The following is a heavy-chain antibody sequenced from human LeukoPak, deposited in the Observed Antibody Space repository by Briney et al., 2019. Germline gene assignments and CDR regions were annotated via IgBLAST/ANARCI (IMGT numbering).Heavy chain of an antibody. CDR1: GGSISSYY. D-gene: IGHD1-7*01. CDR2: IYYSGST. Sequence: SETLSLTCTVSGGSISSYYWSWIQQPPGKGLEWIGYIYYSGSTNYNPFHKGRVTISVDTSKNQFSLKLSSVTAADTAVYYCARDNWNYGSSMDVWGQGTTVTVSS. J-gene: IGHJ6*02. CDR3: ARDNWNYGSSMDV. V-gene: IGHV4-59*01.